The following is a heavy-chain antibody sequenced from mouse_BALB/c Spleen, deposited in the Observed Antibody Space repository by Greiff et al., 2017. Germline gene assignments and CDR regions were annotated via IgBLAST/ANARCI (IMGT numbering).Heavy chain of an antibody. CDR3: ARSRSTMITANAMDY. CDR1: GYTFTDYA. Sequence: QVHVKQSGAELVRPGVSVKISCKGSGYTFTDYAMHWVKQSHAKSLEWIGVISTYYGDASYNQKFKGKATMTVDKSSSTAYMELARLTSEDSAIYYCARSRSTMITANAMDYWGQGTSVTVSS. V-gene: IGHV1S137*01. CDR2: ISTYYGDA. D-gene: IGHD2-4*01. J-gene: IGHJ4*01.